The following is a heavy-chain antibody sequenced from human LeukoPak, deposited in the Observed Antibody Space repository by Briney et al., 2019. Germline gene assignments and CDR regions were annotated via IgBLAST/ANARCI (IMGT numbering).Heavy chain of an antibody. J-gene: IGHJ4*02. V-gene: IGHV4-30-4*01. CDR1: GGSISSGDYY. CDR3: ARRSDYGGNAHDY. Sequence: KPSETLSLTCTVSGGSISSGDYYWSWIRQPPGKGLEWIGYIYYSGSTYYNPSLKSRVAISVDMSKNQFSLKLSSVTAADTAVYYCARRSDYGGNAHDYWGQGTLVTVSS. D-gene: IGHD4-23*01. CDR2: IYYSGST.